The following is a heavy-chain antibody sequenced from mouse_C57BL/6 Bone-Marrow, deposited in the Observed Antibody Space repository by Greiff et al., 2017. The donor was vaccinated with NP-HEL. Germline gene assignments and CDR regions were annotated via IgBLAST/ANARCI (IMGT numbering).Heavy chain of an antibody. CDR1: GYTFTSYW. J-gene: IGHJ3*01. Sequence: VQLQQSGAELVKPGASVKLSCKASGYTFTSYWMQWVKQRPGQGLEWIGEIDPSDSYTNYNQKFKGKATLTVDTSSSTAYMQLSSLTSEDSAVYYCARPPYYYMFAYWGQGTLVTVSA. D-gene: IGHD1-1*01. CDR2: IDPSDSYT. V-gene: IGHV1-50*01. CDR3: ARPPYYYMFAY.